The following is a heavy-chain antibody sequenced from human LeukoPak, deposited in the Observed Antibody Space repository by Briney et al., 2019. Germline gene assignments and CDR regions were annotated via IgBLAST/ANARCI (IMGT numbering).Heavy chain of an antibody. CDR2: VRDKANSYTT. J-gene: IGHJ3*02. CDR3: ARERWRSGSYHDAFDI. D-gene: IGHD1-26*01. V-gene: IGHV3-72*01. Sequence: GGSLRLSCAASGFTFSDHYMQWVRQAPGKGLEWVGRVRDKANSYTTEYAASVKGRFTISRDDSKNSMFLQMNNPETEDTAFYYCARERWRSGSYHDAFDIWGQGTMVTVSS. CDR1: GFTFSDHY.